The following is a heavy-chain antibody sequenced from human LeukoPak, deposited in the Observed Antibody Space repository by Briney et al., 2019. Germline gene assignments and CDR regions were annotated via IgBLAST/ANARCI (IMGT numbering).Heavy chain of an antibody. CDR3: AKDLQYYYDSSGYYGPSFDY. CDR1: GFTFDDYA. J-gene: IGHJ4*02. V-gene: IGHV3-9*01. D-gene: IGHD3-22*01. Sequence: GGSLRLSCAASGFTFDDYAMHWVRQAPGKGLEWVSGISWNSGSIGYADSVKGRFTISRDNAKNSLYLQMNSLRAGDTALYYCAKDLQYYYDSSGYYGPSFDYWGQGTLVTVSS. CDR2: ISWNSGSI.